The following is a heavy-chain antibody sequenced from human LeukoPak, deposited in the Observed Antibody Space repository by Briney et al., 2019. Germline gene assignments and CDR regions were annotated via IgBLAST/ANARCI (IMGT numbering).Heavy chain of an antibody. CDR3: ARDRLVGDSSGYGDY. CDR1: GFTFSSYG. D-gene: IGHD3-22*01. V-gene: IGHV3-23*01. Sequence: GGSLRLSCAASGFTFSSYGMSWVRQAPGEGLEWVSAISGSGGSTYYADSVKGRFTISRDNSKNTLYLQMNSLRAEDTAVYYCARDRLVGDSSGYGDYWGQGTLVTVSS. J-gene: IGHJ4*02. CDR2: ISGSGGST.